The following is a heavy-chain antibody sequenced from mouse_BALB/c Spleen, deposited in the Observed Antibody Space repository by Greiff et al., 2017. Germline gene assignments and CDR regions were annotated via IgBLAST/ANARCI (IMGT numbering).Heavy chain of an antibody. J-gene: IGHJ2*01. CDR2: ISSGSSTI. Sequence: EVHLVESGGGLVQPGGSRKLSCAASGFTFSSFGMHWVRQAPEKGLEWVAYISSGSSTIYYADTVKGRFTISRDNPKNTLFLQMTSLRSEDTAMYYCARSPVYYGSSYGDYWGQGTTLTVSS. D-gene: IGHD1-1*01. CDR1: GFTFSSFG. V-gene: IGHV5-17*02. CDR3: ARSPVYYGSSYGDY.